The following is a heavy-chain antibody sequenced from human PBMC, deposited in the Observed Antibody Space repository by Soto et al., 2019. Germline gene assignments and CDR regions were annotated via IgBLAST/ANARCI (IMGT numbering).Heavy chain of an antibody. D-gene: IGHD5-18*01. CDR1: GFIYNNYA. CDR3: ARESGYSYGYYFDY. J-gene: IGHJ4*02. Sequence: GSLRLSCAASGFIYNNYAMSWVRQAPGKGLEWVSVVFGSDDSTYYADSVKGRFTISRDKSKNTLYLQMNSLRAEDTATYYCARESGYSYGYYFDYWGQGTLVTVSS. V-gene: IGHV3-23*01. CDR2: VFGSDDST.